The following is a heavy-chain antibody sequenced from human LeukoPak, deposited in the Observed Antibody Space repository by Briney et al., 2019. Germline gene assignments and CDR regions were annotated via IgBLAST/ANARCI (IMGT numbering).Heavy chain of an antibody. CDR1: GYTFTGYY. Sequence: ASVKVSCKASGYTFTGYYMHWVRQAPGQGLEWMGGIIPIFGTANYAQKFQGRVTITADESTSTAYMELSSLRSEDTAVYYCARSGIAAAGTSFDTWGQGTMVTVSS. V-gene: IGHV1-69*13. J-gene: IGHJ3*02. CDR3: ARSGIAAAGTSFDT. D-gene: IGHD6-13*01. CDR2: IIPIFGTA.